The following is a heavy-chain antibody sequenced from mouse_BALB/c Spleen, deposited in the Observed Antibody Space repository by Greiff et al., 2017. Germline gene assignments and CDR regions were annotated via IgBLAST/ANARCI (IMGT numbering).Heavy chain of an antibody. CDR1: GYTFTSYY. D-gene: IGHD1-1*01. CDR3: TRHGSSYWYFDV. V-gene: IGHV1S81*02. CDR2: INPSNGGT. Sequence: VQLQQSGAELVKPGASVKLSCKASGYTFTSYYMYWVKQRPGQGLEWIGEINPSNGGTNFNEKFKSKATLTVDKSSSTAYMQLSSLTSEDSAVYYCTRHGSSYWYFDVWGAGTTVTVSS. J-gene: IGHJ1*01.